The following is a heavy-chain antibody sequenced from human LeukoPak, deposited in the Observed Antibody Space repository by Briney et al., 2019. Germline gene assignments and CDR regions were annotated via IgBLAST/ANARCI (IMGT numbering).Heavy chain of an antibody. D-gene: IGHD6-19*01. CDR1: GFTFSSYW. V-gene: IGHV3-7*03. CDR3: AKDGGGWYTTGWYYFDS. CDR2: IRQDGSQK. Sequence: GGSLRLSCAASGFTFSSYWMSWVRQAPGKGLEWVATIRQDGSQKYYVDSVKGRFTISRDNSRNTVYLQMNSLRADDTASYYCAKDGGGWYTTGWYYFDSWGQGTLVTVSS. J-gene: IGHJ4*02.